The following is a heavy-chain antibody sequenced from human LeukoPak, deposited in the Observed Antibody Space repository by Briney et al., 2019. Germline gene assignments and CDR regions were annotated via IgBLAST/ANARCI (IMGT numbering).Heavy chain of an antibody. V-gene: IGHV1-8*01. J-gene: IGHJ5*02. CDR1: GYIFSNYH. CDR2: MSPGSGHS. CDR3: AREYYHDTSGAPNWFDP. Sequence: ASVKVSCKASGYIFSNYHINWVRQAPGQGLEWMGWMSPGSGHSCSVKIFQGRVTMTMNTPISTFYMELSSLTSEDTAVYYCAREYYHDTSGAPNWFDPWGQGTLVIVSS. D-gene: IGHD2-15*01.